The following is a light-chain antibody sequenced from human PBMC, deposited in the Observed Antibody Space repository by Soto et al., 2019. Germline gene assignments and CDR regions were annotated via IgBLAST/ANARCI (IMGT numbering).Light chain of an antibody. CDR2: DAS. CDR1: QHITNY. V-gene: IGKV1-33*01. Sequence: DIQMTQSPSSLSASVGDRVTITCRASQHITNYLNWYQQKPGKAPKLLIYDASNLERGVPSRFSGSGSGTDCTLTISSLQPEDIATFSCQQFDSFPYPFGKGTRLE. CDR3: QQFDSFPYP. J-gene: IGKJ2*01.